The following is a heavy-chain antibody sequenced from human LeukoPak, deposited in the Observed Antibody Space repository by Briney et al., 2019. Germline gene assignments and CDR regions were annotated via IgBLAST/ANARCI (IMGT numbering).Heavy chain of an antibody. D-gene: IGHD3-10*01. V-gene: IGHV1-24*01. CDR1: GYTLTELS. J-gene: IGHJ6*02. CDR2: FDPEDGET. CDR3: ATVPTTLVEVRDPILDYYYYGMDV. Sequence: ASVKVSCKVSGYTLTELSMHWVRQAPGKGHEWMGGFDPEDGETIYAQKFQGRVNMTEDTSTDTAYMALSSLRSEDTAVYYCATVPTTLVEVRDPILDYYYYGMDVWGQGTTVTVSS.